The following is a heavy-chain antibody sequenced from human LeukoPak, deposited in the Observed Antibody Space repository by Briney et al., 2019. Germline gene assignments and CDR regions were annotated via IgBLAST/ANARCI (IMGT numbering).Heavy chain of an antibody. CDR1: GGSISSGSYY. Sequence: SETLSLACTVSGGSISSGSYYWSWIRQPAGKGLEWIGRIYTSGSTNYNPSLKSRVTISVDTSKSQFSLKLSSVTAADTAAYYCARGPGSYSKEAFDMWGQGTMVTVSS. CDR3: ARGPGSYSKEAFDM. J-gene: IGHJ3*02. D-gene: IGHD3-10*01. V-gene: IGHV4-61*02. CDR2: IYTSGST.